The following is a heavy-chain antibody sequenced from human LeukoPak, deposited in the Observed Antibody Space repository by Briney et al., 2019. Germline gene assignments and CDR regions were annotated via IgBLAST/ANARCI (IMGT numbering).Heavy chain of an antibody. CDR3: AKTMYTSVWYRGFDH. CDR2: ISTSGGTT. D-gene: IGHD6-19*01. Sequence: GGSLRLSCAASGFTFSSYVMNWVRRAPGKGLEWVSVISTSGGTTYYADSVKGRFTMSRDNSKNTLYLQMNSLRAEDTAVYYCAKTMYTSVWYRGFDHWGQGTLVTVSS. CDR1: GFTFSSYV. J-gene: IGHJ4*02. V-gene: IGHV3-23*01.